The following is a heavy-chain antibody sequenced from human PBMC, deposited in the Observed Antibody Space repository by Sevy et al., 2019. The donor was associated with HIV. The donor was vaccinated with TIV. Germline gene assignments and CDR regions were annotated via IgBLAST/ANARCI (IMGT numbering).Heavy chain of an antibody. Sequence: GGSLRLSCAASGFTFSSYAMSWVRQAPGKGLEWVSAISGSGGSTSYADSAKGRFTISRGNSKNTLYLQMNSLRAEDTAVYYCATDYDRPLSHGVRGVIIMTPDYWGQGTLVTVSS. CDR3: ATDYDRPLSHGVRGVIIMTPDY. J-gene: IGHJ4*02. V-gene: IGHV3-23*01. CDR1: GFTFSSYA. CDR2: ISGSGGST. D-gene: IGHD3-10*01.